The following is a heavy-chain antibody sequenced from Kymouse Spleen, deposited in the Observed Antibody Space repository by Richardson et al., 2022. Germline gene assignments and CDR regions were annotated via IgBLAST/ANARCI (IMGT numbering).Heavy chain of an antibody. V-gene: IGHV3-30*18. CDR2: ISYDGSNK. CDR3: AKDLTYYYGSGSPPVENYYGMDV. D-gene: IGHD3-10*01. Sequence: QVQLVESGGGVVQPGRSLRLSCAASGFTFSSYGMHWVRQAPGKGLEWVAVISYDGSNKYYADSVKGRFTISRDNSKNTLYLQMNSLRAEDTAVYYCAKDLTYYYGSGSPPVENYYGMDVWGQGTTVTVSS. J-gene: IGHJ6*02. CDR1: GFTFSSYG.